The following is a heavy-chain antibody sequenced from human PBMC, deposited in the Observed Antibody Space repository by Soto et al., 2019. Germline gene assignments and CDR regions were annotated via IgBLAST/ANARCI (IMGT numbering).Heavy chain of an antibody. CDR2: IYYSGST. CDR3: ASNPQNGYSSSWYSYYGMDV. V-gene: IGHV4-39*01. J-gene: IGHJ6*02. D-gene: IGHD6-13*01. CDR1: GGSISSSSYY. Sequence: SETLSLTCTVSGGSISSSSYYWGWIRQPPGKGLEWIGSIYYSGSTYYNPSLKSRVTISVDTSKNQFSLKLSSVTAADTAVYYCASNPQNGYSSSWYSYYGMDVWGQGTTVT.